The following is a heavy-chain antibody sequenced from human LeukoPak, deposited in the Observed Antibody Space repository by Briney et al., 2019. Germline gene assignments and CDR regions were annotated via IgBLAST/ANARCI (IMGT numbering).Heavy chain of an antibody. V-gene: IGHV1-2*02. CDR1: GYTFSGGYY. Sequence: ASVKVSCKAFGYTFSGGYYIHWVRQAPGQGLEWLGWINPNSGGTNYAQKFQGRVTMTKDTSISTAYMELTSLKSDDTAINYCAREGSSWSLAYWGQGTLVTVSS. CDR2: INPNSGGT. J-gene: IGHJ4*02. CDR3: AREGSSWSLAY. D-gene: IGHD6-13*01.